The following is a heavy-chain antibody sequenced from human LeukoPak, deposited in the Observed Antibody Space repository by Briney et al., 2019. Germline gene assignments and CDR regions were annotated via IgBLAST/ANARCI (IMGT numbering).Heavy chain of an antibody. CDR3: ARVAAYSSPNVDY. D-gene: IGHD6-13*01. J-gene: IGHJ4*02. CDR2: ISGSGGST. Sequence: GGSLRLPCAASGFTFSSYAMSWVRQAPGKGLEWVSAISGSGGSTYYADSVKGRFTISRDNAKNSLYLQMNSLRAEDTAVYYCARVAAYSSPNVDYWGQGTLVTVSS. CDR1: GFTFSSYA. V-gene: IGHV3-23*01.